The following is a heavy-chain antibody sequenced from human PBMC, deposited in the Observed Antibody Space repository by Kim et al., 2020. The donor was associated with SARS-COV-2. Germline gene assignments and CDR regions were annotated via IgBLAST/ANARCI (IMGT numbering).Heavy chain of an antibody. V-gene: IGHV3-23*01. D-gene: IGHD6-6*01. Sequence: GGSLRLSCAASRFTFSNYAITWVLQAPGKGLEWVSSISAGGDRTHYADSVKGRFTISRDNSKDTLYLQVDSLRAEDTALYYCVKGTSNYHFQGMDVWGQGTTVTVSS. CDR2: ISAGGDRT. CDR3: VKGTSNYHFQGMDV. J-gene: IGHJ6*02. CDR1: RFTFSNYA.